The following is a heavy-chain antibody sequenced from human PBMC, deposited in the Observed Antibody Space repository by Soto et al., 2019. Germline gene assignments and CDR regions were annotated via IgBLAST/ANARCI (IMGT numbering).Heavy chain of an antibody. CDR2: TDYSGNT. D-gene: IGHD6-19*01. CDR1: SDSISSYY. J-gene: IGHJ4*02. CDR3: ALAVGDTLYYLDC. Sequence: QVQLQESGPGLVRPSETLSLTCTVSSDSISSYYWIWIRQSPGKGLEWIGYTDYSGNTNYNPSLKSRVTISGDTSTIQFSLRLSSLTSADTAVYYCALAVGDTLYYLDCWGQGTLVTVSS. V-gene: IGHV4-59*08.